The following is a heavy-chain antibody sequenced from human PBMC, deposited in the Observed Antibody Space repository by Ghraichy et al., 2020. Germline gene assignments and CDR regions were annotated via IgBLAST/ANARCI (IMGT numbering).Heavy chain of an antibody. Sequence: ETLSLTCAVYGGSFSGYYWSWIRQPPGKGLEWIGEINHSGSTNYNPSLKSRVTISVDTSKNQFSLKLSSVTAADTAVYYCARDGTAMVNWGQGTLVTVSS. V-gene: IGHV4-34*01. CDR1: GGSFSGYY. D-gene: IGHD5-18*01. CDR3: ARDGTAMVN. CDR2: INHSGST. J-gene: IGHJ4*02.